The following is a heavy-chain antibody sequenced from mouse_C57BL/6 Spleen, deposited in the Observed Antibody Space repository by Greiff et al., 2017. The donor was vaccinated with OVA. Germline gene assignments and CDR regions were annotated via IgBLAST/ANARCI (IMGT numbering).Heavy chain of an antibody. CDR2: ISDGGSYT. J-gene: IGHJ4*01. CDR3: AREDYYGSSYERAMDY. Sequence: EVKVVESGGGLVKPGGSLKLSCAASGFTFSSYAMSWVRQTPEKRLEWVATISDGGSYTYYPDNVKGRFTISRDNAKNNLYLQMSHLKSEDTAMYYCAREDYYGSSYERAMDYWGQGTSVTVSS. D-gene: IGHD1-1*01. CDR1: GFTFSSYA. V-gene: IGHV5-4*01.